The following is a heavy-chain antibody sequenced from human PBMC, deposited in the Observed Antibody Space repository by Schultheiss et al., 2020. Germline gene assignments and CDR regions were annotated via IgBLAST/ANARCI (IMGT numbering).Heavy chain of an antibody. Sequence: SQTLSLTCAVSGGSISSGGYSWSWIRQPPGKGLEWIGYIYHSGSTNYNPSLKSRVTISVDTSKNQFSLKLSSVTAADTAVYYCARGLSVAGFDYWGQGTLVTVSS. J-gene: IGHJ4*02. D-gene: IGHD6-19*01. V-gene: IGHV4-30-2*01. CDR3: ARGLSVAGFDY. CDR2: IYHSGST. CDR1: GGSISSGGYS.